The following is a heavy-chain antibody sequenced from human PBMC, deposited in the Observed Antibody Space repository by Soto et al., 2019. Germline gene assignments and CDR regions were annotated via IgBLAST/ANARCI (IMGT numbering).Heavy chain of an antibody. CDR1: GGTFSSYA. V-gene: IGHV1-69*13. CDR2: IIPIFGTA. Sequence: GASVKVSCKASGGTFSSYAISWVRQAPGQGLEWMGGIIPIFGTANYAQKFQGRVTITADESTRTAYMELSSLRSEDTAVYYCAREIVATFGAFDIWGQGTMVTVS. D-gene: IGHD5-12*01. J-gene: IGHJ3*02. CDR3: AREIVATFGAFDI.